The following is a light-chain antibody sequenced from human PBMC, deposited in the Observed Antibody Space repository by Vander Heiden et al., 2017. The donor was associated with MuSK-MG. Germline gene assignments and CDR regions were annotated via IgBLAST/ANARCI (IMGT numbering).Light chain of an antibody. Sequence: QSVLTQPPSASGTPGQRVTISCSGSSSNIGSNYVYWYQQLPGTAPKLRSYRNNQRPSGVPDRFSGSKSGTSASLDISGLRSEDEADDYCAAWDDSLSGGGFGGGTKLTVL. CDR3: AAWDDSLSGGG. V-gene: IGLV1-47*01. CDR1: SSNIGSNY. CDR2: RNN. J-gene: IGLJ3*02.